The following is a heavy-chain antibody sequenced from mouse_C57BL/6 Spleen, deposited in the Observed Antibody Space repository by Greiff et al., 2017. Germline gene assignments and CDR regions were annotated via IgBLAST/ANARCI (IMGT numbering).Heavy chain of an antibody. J-gene: IGHJ4*01. CDR2: ISSGSSTN. CDR1: GFTFSDYG. D-gene: IGHD1-1*01. Sequence: EVQLVESGGGLVKPGGSLKLSCAASGFTFSDYGMHWVRQAPEKGLEWVAYISSGSSTNYYADTEKGRFTISRDNAKKTLFLQMNSLWSEDTSMYYCARRDYYGSSYEGVYYAMDYWGQGTSVTVSS. V-gene: IGHV5-17*01. CDR3: ARRDYYGSSYEGVYYAMDY.